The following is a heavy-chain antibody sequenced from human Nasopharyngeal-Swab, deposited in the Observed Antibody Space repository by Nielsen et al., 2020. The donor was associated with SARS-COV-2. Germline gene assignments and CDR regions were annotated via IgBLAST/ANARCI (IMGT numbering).Heavy chain of an antibody. J-gene: IGHJ4*02. V-gene: IGHV4-31*02. CDR3: ARSMYCSSTSCRYYFDY. CDR2: IYYSGST. D-gene: IGHD2-2*01. Sequence: SCTVSGGSFSSAGYFWTWIRQHPGKGLEWIGYIYYSGSTYYNPSLKSRVTISVDTSKNHFSLKLSSVTAADTAVYFYARSMYCSSTSCRYYFDYWGQGTLVTVSS. CDR1: GGSFSSAGYF.